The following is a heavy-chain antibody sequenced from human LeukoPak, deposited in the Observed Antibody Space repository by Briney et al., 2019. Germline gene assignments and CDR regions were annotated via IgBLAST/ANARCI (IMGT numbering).Heavy chain of an antibody. V-gene: IGHV1-69*16. Sequence: ASVKVSCKTSGATFNSYIISWVRQAPGQGLEWMGGFGPILGTANYAQKFQGRVTITSDESTNTAYMELSSLRSEDTALYYCARLITAAGIVIFDYWGQGTLVTVSS. CDR2: FGPILGTA. CDR3: ARLITAAGIVIFDY. CDR1: GATFNSYI. J-gene: IGHJ4*02. D-gene: IGHD6-13*01.